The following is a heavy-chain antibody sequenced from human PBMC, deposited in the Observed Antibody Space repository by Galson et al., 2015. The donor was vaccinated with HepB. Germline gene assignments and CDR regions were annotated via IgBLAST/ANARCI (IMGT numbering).Heavy chain of an antibody. V-gene: IGHV5-51*01. D-gene: IGHD3-22*01. CDR3: ARQRNHYYDSSGYYYGAFDI. J-gene: IGHJ3*02. CDR1: GYSFTSYW. Sequence: QSGAEVKKPGESLKISCKGSGYSFTSYWIGWVRQMPGKGLEWMGIIYPGDSDTRYSPSFQGQVTISADKSISTAYLQWSSLKASDTAMYYCARQRNHYYDSSGYYYGAFDIWGQGTMVTVSS. CDR2: IYPGDSDT.